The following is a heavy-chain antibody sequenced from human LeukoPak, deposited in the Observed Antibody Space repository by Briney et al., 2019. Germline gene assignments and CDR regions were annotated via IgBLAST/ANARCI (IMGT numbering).Heavy chain of an antibody. Sequence: GGSLRLSCAASGFTFSSYAMHWVRQAPGKGLEWVAVISYDGSNKYYADSVKGRFTISRDNSKNTLYLQMNSLRAEDTAVYYCARASWIQLWVPLDYWGQGTLVTVSS. V-gene: IGHV3-30*04. D-gene: IGHD5-18*01. CDR3: ARASWIQLWVPLDY. CDR1: GFTFSSYA. J-gene: IGHJ4*02. CDR2: ISYDGSNK.